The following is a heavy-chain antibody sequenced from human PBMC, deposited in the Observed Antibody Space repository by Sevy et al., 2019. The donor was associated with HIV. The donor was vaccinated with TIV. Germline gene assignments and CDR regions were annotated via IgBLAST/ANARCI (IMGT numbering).Heavy chain of an antibody. CDR3: ARAPRKLLWFGEETPTPYYFDY. D-gene: IGHD3-10*01. CDR2: ISSSGSTI. J-gene: IGHJ4*02. V-gene: IGHV3-48*03. CDR1: GFTFSSYE. Sequence: GGSLRLSCAASGFTFSSYEMNWVRQAPGKGLEWVSYISSSGSTIYYADSVKGRFTISRDNAKNSLYLQMNSLRAEDTAVYYCARAPRKLLWFGEETPTPYYFDYWGQGTLVTVSS.